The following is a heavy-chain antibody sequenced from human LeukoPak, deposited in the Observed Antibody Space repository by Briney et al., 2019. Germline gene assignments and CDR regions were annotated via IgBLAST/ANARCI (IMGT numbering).Heavy chain of an antibody. CDR1: GFTFSSYG. CDR3: ARDGAAAVPR. CDR2: IYSGGNT. Sequence: GGSLRLSCAASGFTFSSYGMHWVRQAPGKGLEWVSLIYSGGNTHYANSVKGRFTISRDNSKNTLYLQVNNLRAEDTAVYYCARDGAAAVPRWGQGTLVTVSS. J-gene: IGHJ4*02. V-gene: IGHV3-53*01. D-gene: IGHD6-13*01.